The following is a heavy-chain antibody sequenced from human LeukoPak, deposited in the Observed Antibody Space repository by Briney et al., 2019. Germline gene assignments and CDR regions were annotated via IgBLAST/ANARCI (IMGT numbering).Heavy chain of an antibody. CDR2: MSHSGSD. CDR3: ARRPWVGAADY. CDR1: GGPFTGYY. J-gene: IGHJ4*02. V-gene: IGHV4-34*01. Sequence: SETLSLTCAVYGGPFTGYYWSWIRQAPGKGLEWIGEMSHSGSDNYNPSLKSRVTISVDASKSQFSLKLSSVTAADTAIYYCARRPWVGAADYWGQGTLVTVSS. D-gene: IGHD1-26*01.